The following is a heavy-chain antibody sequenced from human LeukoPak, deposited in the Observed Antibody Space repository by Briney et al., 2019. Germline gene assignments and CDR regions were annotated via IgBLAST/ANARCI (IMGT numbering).Heavy chain of an antibody. CDR3: ARDGYYYDSSGFDP. D-gene: IGHD3-22*01. J-gene: IGHJ5*02. Sequence: GGYLRLSCAASGFTVSSNYMSWVRQAPGKGLEWVSVIYSGGSTYYADSVKGRFTISRDNSKNTLYLQMNSLRAEDTAVYYCARDGYYYDSSGFDPWGQGTLVTVSS. V-gene: IGHV3-53*01. CDR2: IYSGGST. CDR1: GFTVSSNY.